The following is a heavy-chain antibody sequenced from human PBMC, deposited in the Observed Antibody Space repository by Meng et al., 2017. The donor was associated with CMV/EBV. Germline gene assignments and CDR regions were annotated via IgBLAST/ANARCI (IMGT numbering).Heavy chain of an antibody. D-gene: IGHD3-3*01. J-gene: IGHJ6*02. CDR3: ARESGILSSGRFLEWLLFRPPYGMDV. Sequence: GGSLRLSCAASGFTFDDYGMSWVRQAPGKGLEWASGINWNGGSTGYADSVKGRFTISRDNAKNSLYLQMNSLRAEDTALYYCARESGILSSGRFLEWLLFRPPYGMDVWGQGTTVTVSS. V-gene: IGHV3-20*04. CDR2: INWNGGST. CDR1: GFTFDDYG.